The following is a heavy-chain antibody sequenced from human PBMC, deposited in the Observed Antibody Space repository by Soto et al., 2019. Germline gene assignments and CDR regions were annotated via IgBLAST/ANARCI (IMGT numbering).Heavy chain of an antibody. V-gene: IGHV4-31*03. Sequence: QVQLQESGPGLVKPSQTLSLTCTVSGGSISSGGYYWSWIRQHPGKGLEWIGYIYYSGSTYYNQYLRTRVTVSIDTSNNQFYLQLSYVAAADTAVYYCARDDGGNSGTGWYFYLWGRGTLVTVSS. D-gene: IGHD1-26*01. CDR2: IYYSGST. CDR1: GGSISSGGYY. CDR3: ARDDGGNSGTGWYFYL. J-gene: IGHJ2*01.